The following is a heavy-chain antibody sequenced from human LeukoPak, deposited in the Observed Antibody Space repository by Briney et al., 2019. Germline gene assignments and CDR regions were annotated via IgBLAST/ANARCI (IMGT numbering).Heavy chain of an antibody. CDR2: FIPILAIA. CDR3: ASGNRYCSSVTCSAIDY. CDR1: GGTFSSYA. D-gene: IGHD2-15*01. J-gene: IGHJ4*02. Sequence: SVKVSCKASGGTFSSYAISWVRLAPGQGLEWMGRFIPILAIANYAQNFQGRVTITADTSTSTAYMELSSLRSEDTAVYYCASGNRYCSSVTCSAIDYWGQGTLVTVSS. V-gene: IGHV1-69*04.